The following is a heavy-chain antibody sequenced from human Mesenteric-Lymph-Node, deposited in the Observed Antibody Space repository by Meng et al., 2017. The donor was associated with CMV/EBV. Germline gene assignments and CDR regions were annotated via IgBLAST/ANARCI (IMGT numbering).Heavy chain of an antibody. CDR2: ISSSTSYM. CDR3: AREGRGQLVDYYYYYGMDV. CDR1: GFTFSSYS. V-gene: IGHV3-21*01. D-gene: IGHD6-6*01. J-gene: IGHJ6*02. Sequence: GESLKISCAAAGFTFSSYSMNWVRQAPGKGLEWVSGISSSTSYMYYADSVKGRFTISRDNAKNSLYLQMNSLTAEYTAVYYCAREGRGQLVDYYYYYGMDVWGQGTTVTVSS.